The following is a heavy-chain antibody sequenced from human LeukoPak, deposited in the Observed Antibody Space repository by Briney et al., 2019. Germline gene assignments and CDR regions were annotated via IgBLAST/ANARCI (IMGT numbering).Heavy chain of an antibody. J-gene: IGHJ3*02. D-gene: IGHD3-22*01. CDR3: ARLNYYDSSGYYTAFDI. CDR1: GGSISSYH. Sequence: PSETLSLTCTVSGGSISSYHWSWIRQPPGKGLEWIGYIYYSGSTNYNPSLKSRVTISVDTSKNQFSLKLSSVTAADTAVYYCARLNYYDSSGYYTAFDIWGQGTMVTVSS. V-gene: IGHV4-59*01. CDR2: IYYSGST.